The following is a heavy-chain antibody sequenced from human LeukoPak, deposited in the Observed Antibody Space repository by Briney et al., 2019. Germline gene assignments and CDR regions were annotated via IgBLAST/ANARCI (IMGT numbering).Heavy chain of an antibody. D-gene: IGHD3-10*01. CDR1: GGSISSYY. J-gene: IGHJ3*02. CDR2: IYYSGST. Sequence: SETLSLTCTVSGGSISSYYWSWIRQPPGKGLEWIGYIYYSGSTNYNPSLKSRVTISVDTSKNQFSLKLTSVTASDTAVYYCATAEGILHAFDIWGQGTMVTVSS. V-gene: IGHV4-59*12. CDR3: ATAEGILHAFDI.